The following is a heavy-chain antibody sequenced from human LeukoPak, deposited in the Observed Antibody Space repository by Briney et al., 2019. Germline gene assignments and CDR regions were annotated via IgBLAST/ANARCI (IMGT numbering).Heavy chain of an antibody. V-gene: IGHV1-2*02. CDR1: GYTFTGYY. CDR3: ARAEWGYRTYYFDY. J-gene: IGHJ4*02. D-gene: IGHD5-24*01. CDR2: INPNSGGT. Sequence: ASVKVSCKASGYTFTGYYMHWVRQAPGQGLEWMGWINPNSGGTNYAQKFQGRVTMTRDTSISTAYMELSRLRSDDTAVYYCARAEWGYRTYYFDYWGQGTLVTVSS.